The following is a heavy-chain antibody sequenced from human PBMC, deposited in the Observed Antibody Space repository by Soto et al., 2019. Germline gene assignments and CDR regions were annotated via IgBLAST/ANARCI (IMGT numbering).Heavy chain of an antibody. CDR2: IYHSGST. V-gene: IGHV4-30-2*01. D-gene: IGHD6-6*01. CDR1: GGSISSGGYS. CDR3: AREGHLHSSSGDWFDP. J-gene: IGHJ5*02. Sequence: QLQLQESGSGLVKPSQTLSLTCAVSGGSISSGGYSWSWIRQPPGKGLEWIAYIYHSGSTYYHSSLKSRVTISVDRSKKQSSLKLSSVTAADTAVYDCAREGHLHSSSGDWFDPWAREPWSPSPQ.